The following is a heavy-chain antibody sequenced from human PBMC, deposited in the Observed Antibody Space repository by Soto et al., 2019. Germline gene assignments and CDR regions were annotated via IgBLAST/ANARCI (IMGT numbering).Heavy chain of an antibody. Sequence: EVQLLESGGGLVQPGGSLRLSCAASGFTFSSYGMSWVRQAPGKGLEWVSAVSGGGGSTYYADSVKGRFTISRDNSRNTLYLQMNSLRAEDTAVYYCAKPYWGSYRSSLDYWGQGTLVTVSS. J-gene: IGHJ4*02. CDR3: AKPYWGSYRSSLDY. CDR2: VSGGGGST. CDR1: GFTFSSYG. D-gene: IGHD3-16*02. V-gene: IGHV3-23*01.